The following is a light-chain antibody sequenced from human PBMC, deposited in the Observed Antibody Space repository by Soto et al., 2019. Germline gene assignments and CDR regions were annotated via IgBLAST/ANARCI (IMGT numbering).Light chain of an antibody. CDR2: IAS. CDR3: QQYGTSPWT. Sequence: EIVLTQSPGTLSLFPGERATLSCRATQSVNSDYLAWYQHKPGQAPRLLIYIASRRATGIPDRFSGSGSGTDFTLTIDRLEPEDFAVYYCQQYGTSPWTFGQGTKVEIK. CDR1: QSVNSDY. V-gene: IGKV3-20*01. J-gene: IGKJ1*01.